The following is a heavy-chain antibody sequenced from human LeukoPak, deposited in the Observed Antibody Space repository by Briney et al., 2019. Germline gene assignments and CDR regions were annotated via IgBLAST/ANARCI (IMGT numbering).Heavy chain of an antibody. CDR1: GFSLGDHG. CDR3: ARDPPLVSGPVYYYYYMDV. D-gene: IGHD5/OR15-5a*01. J-gene: IGHJ6*03. CDR2: ISRSSYYI. Sequence: PGGSLRLSCVASGFSLGDHGMSWVRQAPGKGLEWVSSISRSSYYIYYTDSVKGRFTISRDNAKNSLYLQMNSLRAEDTAVYYCARDPPLVSGPVYYYYYMDVWGKGTTVTVSS. V-gene: IGHV3-21*01.